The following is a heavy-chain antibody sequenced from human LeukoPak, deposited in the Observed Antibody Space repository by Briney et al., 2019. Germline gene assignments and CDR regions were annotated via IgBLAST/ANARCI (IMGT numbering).Heavy chain of an antibody. CDR1: GFTFSSDW. V-gene: IGHV3-74*01. CDR3: ANYWYP. CDR2: IKPDGTYT. J-gene: IGHJ5*02. Sequence: GGSLRLSCSSSGFTFSSDWIYWVRQAPGRGPVWVSGIKPDGTYTHYADSVKGRFTISRDDAKNTLYLRMNSLRVEDTAVYYCANYWYPWGPGTLVTVSS. D-gene: IGHD2-15*01.